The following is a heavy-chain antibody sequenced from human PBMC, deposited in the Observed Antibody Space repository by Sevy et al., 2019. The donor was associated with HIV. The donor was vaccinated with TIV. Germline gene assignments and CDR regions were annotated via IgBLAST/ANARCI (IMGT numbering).Heavy chain of an antibody. J-gene: IGHJ4*02. Sequence: GGSLRLSCAASGFIFTNAWMTWVRQAPGKGLEWVGRIKSRADGGTTDHAAPVKGRFTISRDDSKNTLYLQMNSLKTADTAVYYCATDLTTNYFDYWGQGTLVTVSS. D-gene: IGHD1-1*01. CDR2: IKSRADGGTT. V-gene: IGHV3-15*01. CDR1: GFIFTNAW. CDR3: ATDLTTNYFDY.